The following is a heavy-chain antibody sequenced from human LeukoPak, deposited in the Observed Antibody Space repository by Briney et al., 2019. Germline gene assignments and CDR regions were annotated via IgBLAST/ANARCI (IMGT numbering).Heavy chain of an antibody. V-gene: IGHV1-69*04. CDR2: IIPILGIA. Sequence: SVKVSCKASGGTFSSYAISWVRQAPGQGLEWMGRIIPILGIANYAQKFQGRVTITADKSTSTAYMELNSLRSEDTAVYYCASPYYYDSSAGDYWGQGTLVTVSS. CDR1: GGTFSSYA. CDR3: ASPYYYDSSAGDY. J-gene: IGHJ4*02. D-gene: IGHD3-22*01.